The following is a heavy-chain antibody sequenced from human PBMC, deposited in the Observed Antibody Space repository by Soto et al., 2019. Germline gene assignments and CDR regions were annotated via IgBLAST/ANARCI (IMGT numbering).Heavy chain of an antibody. CDR1: GFTFSSYG. Sequence: QVQLVESGGGVVQPGRSLRLSCAASGFTFSSYGMHRVRQAPGKGLEWVAVIWYDGSNKYYADSVKGRFTISRDNSKNTLYLQMNSLRAEDTAVYYCARGDTAMVSGYYFDYWGQGTLVTVSS. V-gene: IGHV3-33*01. CDR2: IWYDGSNK. J-gene: IGHJ4*02. CDR3: ARGDTAMVSGYYFDY. D-gene: IGHD5-18*01.